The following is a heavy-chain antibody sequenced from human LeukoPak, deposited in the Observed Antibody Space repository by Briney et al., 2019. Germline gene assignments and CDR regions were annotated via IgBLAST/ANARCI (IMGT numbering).Heavy chain of an antibody. V-gene: IGHV3-7*01. D-gene: IGHD6-13*01. CDR1: GFTFSTYW. Sequence: PGGSLRLSCAASGFTFSTYWMSWVPQAPGKGLEWVANKKQDGSEKYYVDSVKGRFTISRDNAKNSLYLQMNSLRAEDTAVYFCARGASSWYSTSPNFDYWGQGTLVTVSS. CDR3: ARGASSWYSTSPNFDY. CDR2: KKQDGSEK. J-gene: IGHJ4*02.